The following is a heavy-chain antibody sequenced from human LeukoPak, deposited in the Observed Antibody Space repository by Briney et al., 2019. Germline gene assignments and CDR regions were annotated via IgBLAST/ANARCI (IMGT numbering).Heavy chain of an antibody. CDR1: GFTFSNYW. CDR3: ARDRPSGWYLQYYFNY. Sequence: GGSLRLSCVVSGFTFSNYWMSWVRQAPGKGLEWVANIKPDGSEKNYADSVKGRFTISRDNAKNSLYLQMNSLRAEDTAVYYCARDRPSGWYLQYYFNYWGQGSLVTVSS. J-gene: IGHJ4*02. V-gene: IGHV3-7*04. D-gene: IGHD6-19*01. CDR2: IKPDGSEK.